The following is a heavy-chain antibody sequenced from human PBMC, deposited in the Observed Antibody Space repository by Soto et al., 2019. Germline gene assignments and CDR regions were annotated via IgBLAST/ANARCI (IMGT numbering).Heavy chain of an antibody. CDR3: ASWAGYSS. CDR1: GYTFTSYD. CDR2: MNPNSGKT. V-gene: IGHV1-8*01. J-gene: IGHJ4*02. Sequence: QVQLEQSGAEVKKPGASVKVSCKASGYTFTSYDVNWWRQATGQGLEWMGWMNPNSGKTGTAQKFQGRFTMHRDASIPTAYLELGSLTSEDTAVYYCASWAGYSSWGQGTLVTVSS. D-gene: IGHD3-9*01.